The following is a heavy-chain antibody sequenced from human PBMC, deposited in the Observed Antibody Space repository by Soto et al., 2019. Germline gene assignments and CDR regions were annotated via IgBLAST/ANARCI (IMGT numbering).Heavy chain of an antibody. Sequence: EVQLVESGGDLVKPGGSLRLSCAASGFPFSVVWMSWVRQAPGKGLEWVGHIKTNSVGGTTDYAAPVKGRFTISRDDSKNTVYLQMNSLRIEDTAVYYCTSPRGGKSGVDYGGQGTLVIVSS. V-gene: IGHV3-15*01. CDR2: IKTNSVGGTT. J-gene: IGHJ4*02. D-gene: IGHD1-26*01. CDR1: GFPFSVVW. CDR3: TSPRGGKSGVDY.